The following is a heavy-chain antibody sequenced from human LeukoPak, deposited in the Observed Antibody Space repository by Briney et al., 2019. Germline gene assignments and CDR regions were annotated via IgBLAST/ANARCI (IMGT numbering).Heavy chain of an antibody. V-gene: IGHV3-9*01. D-gene: IGHD6-13*01. Sequence: GGSLRLSCAASGFTFDDYAMRWVRQAPGKGLEWVSGISWNSGSIGYADSVKGRFTISRDNAKNSLYPQMNSLRAEDTALYYCAKDLAAAAYYGMDVWGQGTTVTVSS. J-gene: IGHJ6*02. CDR2: ISWNSGSI. CDR1: GFTFDDYA. CDR3: AKDLAAAAYYGMDV.